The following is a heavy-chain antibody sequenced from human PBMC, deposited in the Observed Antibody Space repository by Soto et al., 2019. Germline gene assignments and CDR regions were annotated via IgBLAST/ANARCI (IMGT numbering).Heavy chain of an antibody. Sequence: PGGSLRLSCAASGFTFSSYAVTWVRQAPGKGLEYISAITNSGTTTYYADSVKGRFTISRDNSKNTLYLQMNSLTAEDTAVYYCEKGNEGYYFDYWGQGTLVTVS. D-gene: IGHD3-3*01. CDR2: ITNSGTTT. CDR1: GFTFSSYA. V-gene: IGHV3-23*01. CDR3: EKGNEGYYFDY. J-gene: IGHJ4*02.